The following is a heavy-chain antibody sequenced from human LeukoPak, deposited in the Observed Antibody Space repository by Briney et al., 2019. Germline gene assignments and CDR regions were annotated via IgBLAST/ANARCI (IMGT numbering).Heavy chain of an antibody. CDR1: GFTFSDYY. J-gene: IGHJ6*02. D-gene: IGHD3-9*01. Sequence: PGGSLRLSCAASGFTFSDYYMSWIRQAPGKGLEWVSYISSSSSYTNYADSVKGRFTISRDNAKNSLYLQMNRLRAEDTAVFYCAREPHKRNYDVLTGYSFYYYGLDVWGQGATVTVSS. CDR2: ISSSSSYT. V-gene: IGHV3-11*06. CDR3: AREPHKRNYDVLTGYSFYYYGLDV.